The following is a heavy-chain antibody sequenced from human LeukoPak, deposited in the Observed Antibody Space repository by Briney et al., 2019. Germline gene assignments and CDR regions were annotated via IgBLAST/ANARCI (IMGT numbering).Heavy chain of an antibody. CDR1: GGSISSYY. V-gene: IGHV4-4*07. CDR3: ARDRRCSSTSCYYESYNWFDP. CDR2: IYTSGST. Sequence: PSETLSLTCTVSGGSISSYYGSWIRQPAGKGLEWIGRIYTSGSTNYNPSLKSRVTMSVDTSKNQFSLKLSSVTAADTAVYYCARDRRCSSTSCYYESYNWFDPWGQGTLVTVSS. D-gene: IGHD2-2*01. J-gene: IGHJ5*02.